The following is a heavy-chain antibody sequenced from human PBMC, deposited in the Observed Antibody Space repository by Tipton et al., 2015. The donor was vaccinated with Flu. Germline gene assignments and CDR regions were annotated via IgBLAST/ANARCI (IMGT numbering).Heavy chain of an antibody. CDR3: ARGSGCNYGYFNY. CDR1: GDSISSGSYF. V-gene: IGHV4-61*02. D-gene: IGHD5-18*01. Sequence: TLSLTCTVSGDSISSGSYFWAWIRQPAGKGLEWIGRFYSRGSTNYNPSLKSRVTISADTSKSQFSLKLSSVTAADTAVYYCARGSGCNYGYFNYWGQGTLVTASS. CDR2: FYSRGST. J-gene: IGHJ4*01.